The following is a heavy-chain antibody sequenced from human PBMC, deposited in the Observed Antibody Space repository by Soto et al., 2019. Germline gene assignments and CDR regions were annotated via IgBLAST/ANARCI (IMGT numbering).Heavy chain of an antibody. CDR3: ATIVGANDY. V-gene: IGHV4-4*07. CDR1: RASIYTYS. Sequence: XATLSLTCTVSRASIYTYSWTWIRQPAGKGLQWIGHIYSSGSANYSPSLKSRVSMSVDSSKNQISLKLSSVTAADTAVYYCATIVGANDYWGQGTLVTVSS. CDR2: IYSSGSA. J-gene: IGHJ4*02. D-gene: IGHD1-26*01.